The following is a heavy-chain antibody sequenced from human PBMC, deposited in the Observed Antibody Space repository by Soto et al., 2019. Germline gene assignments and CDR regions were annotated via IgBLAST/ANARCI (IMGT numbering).Heavy chain of an antibody. CDR2: ISGSGGST. Sequence: GGSLRLSCAASGFTFSSYAMSWVRQAPGKGLEWVSAISGSGGSTYYADSVKGRFTISRDNSKNTLYLQMNSLRAEDTAVYYCAKGADFWSGYPYYYGMDVWGQGTKVNVSS. V-gene: IGHV3-23*01. CDR3: AKGADFWSGYPYYYGMDV. J-gene: IGHJ6*02. D-gene: IGHD3-3*01. CDR1: GFTFSSYA.